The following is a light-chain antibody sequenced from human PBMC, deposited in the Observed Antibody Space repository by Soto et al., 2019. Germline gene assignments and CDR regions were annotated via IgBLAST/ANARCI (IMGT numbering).Light chain of an antibody. J-gene: IGKJ4*01. CDR2: DAS. CDR1: QSVNTS. V-gene: IGKV3-11*01. Sequence: EIVLTQSPATLSLSPGVRATLSCRASQSVNTSLAWYQHKPGQPPRLLISDASKRATGVPLRFSGSGSGTDFTLTISSLEPEDFAFYYCQQNSNWPPLTFGGGTKVDIK. CDR3: QQNSNWPPLT.